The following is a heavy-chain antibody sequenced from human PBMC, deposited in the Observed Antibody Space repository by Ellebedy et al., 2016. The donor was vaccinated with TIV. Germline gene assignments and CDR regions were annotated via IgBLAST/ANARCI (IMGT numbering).Heavy chain of an antibody. CDR3: ARDPSSIAAAGRGDY. Sequence: MPSETLSLTCAVYGGSFNGSYCSWIRQPPGKGLEWIGEINHSGSTNYNPSLKSRVTISVDTSKNQFSLNLRSVTAADTAVYYCARDPSSIAAAGRGDYWGQGTLVTVSS. CDR2: INHSGST. V-gene: IGHV4-34*01. D-gene: IGHD6-13*01. CDR1: GGSFNGSY. J-gene: IGHJ4*02.